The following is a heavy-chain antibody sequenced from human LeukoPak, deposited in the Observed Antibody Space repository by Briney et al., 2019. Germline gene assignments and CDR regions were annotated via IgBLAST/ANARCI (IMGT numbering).Heavy chain of an antibody. CDR2: ISYDGSNK. V-gene: IGHV3-30*18. CDR1: GFTLSSYG. J-gene: IGHJ4*02. CDR3: AKDAGRFLEWLLIYYFDY. Sequence: PGRSLRLSCAASGFTLSSYGMHWVRQAPGKGLEWVAVISYDGSNKYYAHSVKGRFTISRDNSKNTLYLQMNSLRAEDTAVYYCAKDAGRFLEWLLIYYFDYWGQGTLVTVSS. D-gene: IGHD3-3*01.